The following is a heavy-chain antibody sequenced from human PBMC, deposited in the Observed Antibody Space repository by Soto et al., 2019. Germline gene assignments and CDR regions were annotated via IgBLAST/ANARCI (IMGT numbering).Heavy chain of an antibody. J-gene: IGHJ4*02. D-gene: IGHD3-10*01. V-gene: IGHV4-31*03. CDR2: IYYSGST. Sequence: PSETLSLTCTVSGGSISSGGYYWSWIRQHPGKGLEWIGYIYYSGSTYYNPSLKSRVTISVDTSKNQFSLKLSSVTAADTAVYYCARRGERPTAGVVPKPGTYFDYWGQGTLVTVSS. CDR1: GGSISSGGYY. CDR3: ARRGERPTAGVVPKPGTYFDY.